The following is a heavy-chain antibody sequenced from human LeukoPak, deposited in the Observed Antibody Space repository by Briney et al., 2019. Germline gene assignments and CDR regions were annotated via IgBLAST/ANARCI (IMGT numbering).Heavy chain of an antibody. V-gene: IGHV1-58*02. Sequence: PAASVKVSCKASGFTFTTSAMQWVRQARGQRLEWIGWIVVGSGSTNYAQKFQERVTITRDMSTNTAYMELSSLRSEDTAVYYCAADARVPDAFDIWGQGTMVTVSS. D-gene: IGHD3-10*01. J-gene: IGHJ3*02. CDR1: GFTFTTSA. CDR3: AADARVPDAFDI. CDR2: IVVGSGST.